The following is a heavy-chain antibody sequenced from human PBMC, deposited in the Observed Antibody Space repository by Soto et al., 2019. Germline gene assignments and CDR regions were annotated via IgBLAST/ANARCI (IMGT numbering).Heavy chain of an antibody. V-gene: IGHV3-23*01. D-gene: IGHD2-2*02. CDR3: AKLIPAIIGPGTSFGMDV. CDR1: GFTFSSYA. CDR2: ISGSGGST. Sequence: GGSLRLSCAASGFTFSSYAMSWVRQAPGKGLEWVSAISGSGGSTYYADSVKGRFTISRDNSKYTLYLQMNSLRAEDTAVDYCAKLIPAIIGPGTSFGMDVWGQGTTVTVSS. J-gene: IGHJ6*02.